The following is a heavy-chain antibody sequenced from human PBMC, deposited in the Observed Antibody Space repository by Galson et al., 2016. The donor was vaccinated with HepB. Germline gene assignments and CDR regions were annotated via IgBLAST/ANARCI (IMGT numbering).Heavy chain of an antibody. V-gene: IGHV3-30*04. CDR3: ASFVHLTS. Sequence: SLRLSCAASGFTFGSYAMHWVRQAPGKGLEWVAFILFDGSKKDYADSVKGRFTLSRDNSQTTVSLQMNSLRGEDMAIYYCASFVHLTSWGQGTKVTVSS. J-gene: IGHJ3*01. D-gene: IGHD3-10*02. CDR1: GFTFGSYA. CDR2: ILFDGSKK.